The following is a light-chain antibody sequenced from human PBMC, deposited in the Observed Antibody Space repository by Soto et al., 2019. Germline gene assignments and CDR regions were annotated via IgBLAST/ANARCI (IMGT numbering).Light chain of an antibody. V-gene: IGKV1-39*01. CDR3: QQSYSTPRT. CDR1: QSISSY. J-gene: IGKJ1*01. CDR2: AAS. Sequence: EIKMTQSPFSLSAYVGARVTITCLASQSISSYLNWYQQKPGKAPKLLIYAASSLQSGVPSRFSGSGSGTDFTLTISSLQPEDFATYYCQQSYSTPRTFGQGTKVDI.